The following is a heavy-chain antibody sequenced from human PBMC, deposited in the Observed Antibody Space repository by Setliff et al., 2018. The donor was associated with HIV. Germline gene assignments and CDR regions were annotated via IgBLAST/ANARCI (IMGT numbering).Heavy chain of an antibody. J-gene: IGHJ4*02. V-gene: IGHV1-18*01. CDR2: ISAHNADT. CDR3: ATAKEVWLAEGGFDY. CDR1: GYRFGSYG. D-gene: IGHD6-19*01. Sequence: GASVKVSCKASGYRFGSYGFSWVRQAPGQGLDWMGWISAHNADTHYAQKLQGRVTLATDTSTNTAYMELRSLRSDDTAVYYCATAKEVWLAEGGFDYWGQGTLVTVSS.